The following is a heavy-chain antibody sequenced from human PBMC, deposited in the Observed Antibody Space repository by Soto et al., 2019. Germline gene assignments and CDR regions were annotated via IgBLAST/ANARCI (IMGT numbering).Heavy chain of an antibody. CDR2: ISAYNGNT. Sequence: QVQLVQSGAEVKKPGASVKVSCKASGYTFRNYGINWVRQAPGQGLEWMGWISAYNGNTNYAQKFQGRVIMTTDTSTSTAYMELRSLRSDDTAVYYCARMSFWSRTILTYSHSGHIWGQGTMVTVSS. D-gene: IGHD3-22*01. V-gene: IGHV1-18*01. CDR3: ARMSFWSRTILTYSHSGHI. CDR1: GYTFRNYG. J-gene: IGHJ3*02.